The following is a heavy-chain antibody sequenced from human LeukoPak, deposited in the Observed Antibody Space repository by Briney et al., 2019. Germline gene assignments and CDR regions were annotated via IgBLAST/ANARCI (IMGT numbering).Heavy chain of an antibody. J-gene: IGHJ4*02. V-gene: IGHV3-21*01. D-gene: IGHD2-15*01. CDR3: ARASSQGYCSGGSCSNFDY. CDR1: GVTVSRNY. CDR2: ISSSSSYV. Sequence: GGSLRLSCAASGVTVSRNYMSWVPHAPGRGREWGSSISSSSSYVYYADSVKGRFTISRDNAKNSLYLQMNSLRAEDTAVYYCARASSQGYCSGGSCSNFDYWGQGTLVTVSS.